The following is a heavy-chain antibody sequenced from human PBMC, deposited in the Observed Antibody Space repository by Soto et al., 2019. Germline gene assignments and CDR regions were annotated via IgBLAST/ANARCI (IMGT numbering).Heavy chain of an antibody. D-gene: IGHD2-2*01. CDR1: GGSSSSSNW. Sequence: QVQLQESGPGLVKPSGTLSLTCAVSGGSSSSSNWWSWVRQPPGKGLEWTGEIYHSGSTNYNPSLKSPVTISVDKSKNQFSLKLSSVTAADTAVYYCARVVGGYYYGMDVWGQGTTVTVSS. J-gene: IGHJ6*02. CDR3: ARVVGGYYYGMDV. CDR2: IYHSGST. V-gene: IGHV4-4*02.